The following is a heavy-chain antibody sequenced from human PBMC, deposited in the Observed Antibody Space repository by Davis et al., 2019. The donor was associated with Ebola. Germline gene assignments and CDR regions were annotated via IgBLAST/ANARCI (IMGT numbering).Heavy chain of an antibody. V-gene: IGHV3-23*01. J-gene: IGHJ4*02. CDR2: ISGSGGST. CDR3: ARGTGMWY. CDR1: GFTFSSYA. Sequence: GESLKISCAASGFTFSSYAMSWVRQAPGKGLEWVSAISGSGGSTYYADSVKGRFTISRDNSKNTLYLQMNSLRAEDTAVYYCARGTGMWYWGQGTLVTVSS. D-gene: IGHD1-1*01.